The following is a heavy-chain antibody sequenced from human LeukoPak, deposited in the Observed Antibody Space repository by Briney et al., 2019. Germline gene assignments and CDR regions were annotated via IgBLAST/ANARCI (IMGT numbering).Heavy chain of an antibody. V-gene: IGHV4-34*01. Sequence: SETLSLTCAVYGGSFSGYYWSWIRQPPGKGREWIGEINHSGSTNYNPSLKSRVTISVDTSKNQFSLKLSSVTAADTAVYYCARGLDYDYVWGSYRYTSFDYWGQGTLVTVSS. J-gene: IGHJ4*02. D-gene: IGHD3-16*02. CDR1: GGSFSGYY. CDR2: INHSGST. CDR3: ARGLDYDYVWGSYRYTSFDY.